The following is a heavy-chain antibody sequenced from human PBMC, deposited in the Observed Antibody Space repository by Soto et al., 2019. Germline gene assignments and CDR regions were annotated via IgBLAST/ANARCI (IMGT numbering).Heavy chain of an antibody. Sequence: QVQLQQSGPGLVKPSQTLSLTCAISGDSVSSNSAVWTWIRQSPSRGLEWLGRTYYRSQWHYEYEVFGQNRISIDPDTSKSRFSLQLNSVTPEDPAVYYCVRLVGNSWLDHWGQGTLVTVSS. D-gene: IGHD3-9*01. J-gene: IGHJ4*02. V-gene: IGHV6-1*01. CDR1: GDSVSSNSAV. CDR3: VRLVGNSWLDH. CDR2: TYYRSQWHY.